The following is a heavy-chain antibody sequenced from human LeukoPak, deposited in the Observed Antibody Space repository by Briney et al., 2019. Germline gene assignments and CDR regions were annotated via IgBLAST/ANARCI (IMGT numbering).Heavy chain of an antibody. CDR3: ARVPGSSGYYDY. D-gene: IGHD6-19*01. V-gene: IGHV3-21*01. CDR1: GFTFSSYS. J-gene: IGHJ4*02. CDR2: ISSSSSYI. Sequence: GGSLRLSCAASGFTFSSYSMNWVRQAPGKGLEWVSSISSSSSYIYYADSVKGRFTISRDNAKNSLYLQMNSLRAEDTAVYYCARVPGSSGYYDYWGQGTLVTVSS.